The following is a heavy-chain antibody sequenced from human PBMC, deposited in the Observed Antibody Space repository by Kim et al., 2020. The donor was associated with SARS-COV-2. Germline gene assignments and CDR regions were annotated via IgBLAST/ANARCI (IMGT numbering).Heavy chain of an antibody. D-gene: IGHD1-26*01. V-gene: IGHV3-30*01. Sequence: EDAVKGRFTISGDKSNNTLYLQMNSLRTEDTAVYYCARANSGSYWGYFDYWGQGTLVTVSS. J-gene: IGHJ4*02. CDR3: ARANSGSYWGYFDY.